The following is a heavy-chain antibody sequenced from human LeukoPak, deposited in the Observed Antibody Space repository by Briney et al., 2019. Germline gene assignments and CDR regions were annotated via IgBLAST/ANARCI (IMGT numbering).Heavy chain of an antibody. J-gene: IGHJ4*02. Sequence: PETLSLTCTVSGGSISSSSYYWGWIRQPPGKGLEWIGSIYYSGSTYYNPSLKSRVTISVDTSKNQFSLKLSSVTAADTAVYYCARIAAAGTLTFDYWGQGTLVTVSS. CDR2: IYYSGST. V-gene: IGHV4-39*01. CDR1: GGSISSSSYY. CDR3: ARIAAAGTLTFDY. D-gene: IGHD6-13*01.